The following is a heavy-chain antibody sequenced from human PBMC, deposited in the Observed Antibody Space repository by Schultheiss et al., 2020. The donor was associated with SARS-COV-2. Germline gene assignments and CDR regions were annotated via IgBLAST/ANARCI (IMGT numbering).Heavy chain of an antibody. Sequence: SETLSLTCTVSGGSISSYYWSWIRQPPGKGLEWIGYIYYSGSTNYNPSLKSRVTISVDTSKNQFSLKLSSVTAADTAVYYCARTGGDYGDYVPCFDPWGRGTLVTVSS. CDR2: IYYSGST. D-gene: IGHD4-17*01. V-gene: IGHV4-59*01. J-gene: IGHJ5*02. CDR3: ARTGGDYGDYVPCFDP. CDR1: GGSISSYY.